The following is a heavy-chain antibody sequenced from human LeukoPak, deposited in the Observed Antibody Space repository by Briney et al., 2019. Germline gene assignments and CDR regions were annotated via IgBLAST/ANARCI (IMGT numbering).Heavy chain of an antibody. J-gene: IGHJ4*02. CDR1: EFIFTNYG. CDR2: ISGSGGTT. D-gene: IGHD6-19*01. CDR3: AKTPYSSGWALDY. V-gene: IGHV3-23*01. Sequence: GGSLRLSCAASEFIFTNYGMSWVRQGPGKGLEWVSSISGSGGTTYYADFVKGRFIISRDNSKNTLSLQMNRLRAEDTAVYYCAKTPYSSGWALDYWGQGTLVTVSS.